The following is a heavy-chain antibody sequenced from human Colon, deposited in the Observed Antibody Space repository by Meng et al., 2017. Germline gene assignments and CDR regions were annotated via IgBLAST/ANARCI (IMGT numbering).Heavy chain of an antibody. CDR2: IYWDDDK. CDR1: RFALSGVT. V-gene: IGHV2-5*02. CDR3: ARARELWGCPLPSPFDY. Sequence: QITLKESGPTLVKPTQTLTLTCSISRFALSGVTVAWIRQPPGKALECLAVIYWDDDKRYRPSLESRLTITKDTSKNQVVLTMTNVDPVDTATYYCARARELWGCPLPSPFDYWGPETLVTVSS. D-gene: IGHD7-27*01. J-gene: IGHJ4*02.